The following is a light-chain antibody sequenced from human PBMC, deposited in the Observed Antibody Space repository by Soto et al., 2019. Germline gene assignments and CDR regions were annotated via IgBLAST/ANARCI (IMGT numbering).Light chain of an antibody. V-gene: IGLV1-40*01. CDR1: SSNFGAGFD. CDR2: GIT. J-gene: IGLJ1*01. Sequence: QSVLTQPPSVSGAPGQWVTISCTGSSSNFGAGFDVHWYQQLPGTAPKLLIYGITNRPSGVPDRFSGSKSGTSASLAITGLQAEDEAVYYCQSYDRSLSGYVFGTGTKLT. CDR3: QSYDRSLSGYV.